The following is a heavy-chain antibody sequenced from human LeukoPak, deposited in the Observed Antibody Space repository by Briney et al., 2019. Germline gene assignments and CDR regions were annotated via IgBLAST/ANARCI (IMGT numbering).Heavy chain of an antibody. D-gene: IGHD2-2*01. CDR2: INPNSGDT. V-gene: IGHV1-2*02. J-gene: IGHJ6*03. CDR1: GYTFTGYY. CDR3: ARESVLVPAATYYYYYYMDV. Sequence: ASVKVSCKASGYTFTGYYMHWVRQAPGQGLEWMGWINPNSGDTNYAQKFQGRVTMTRDTSISTAYMELSRLRSDDTAVYYCARESVLVPAATYYYYYYMDVWGKGTTVTVSS.